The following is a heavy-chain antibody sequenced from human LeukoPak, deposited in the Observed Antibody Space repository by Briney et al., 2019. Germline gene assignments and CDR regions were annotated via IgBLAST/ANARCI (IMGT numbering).Heavy chain of an antibody. V-gene: IGHV3-7*01. CDR1: GFNFNLYW. CDR2: INQDGSET. D-gene: IGHD2-8*02. CDR3: ARAGGPHTVDV. Sequence: GALRLSCSASGFNFNLYWMSWVRQAPGKGVEWVANINQDGSETYYVDSVKGRLTISRDNAKNTLFLQMNSLRAEDTAVFYCARAGGPHTVDVWGQGTTVTVSS. J-gene: IGHJ6*02.